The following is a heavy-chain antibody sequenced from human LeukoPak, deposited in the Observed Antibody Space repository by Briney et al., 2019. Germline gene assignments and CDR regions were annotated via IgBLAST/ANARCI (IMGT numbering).Heavy chain of an antibody. CDR2: IKQDGSEK. V-gene: IGHV3-7*01. J-gene: IGHJ4*02. CDR3: ARVQPLEWLTHSFDY. Sequence: PGGSLRLSCAASGFTFSSYWMSWVRQAPGKGPEWVANIKQDGSEKYYVDSVKGRFTISGDNAKNSLYLQMNSLRAEDTAVYYCARVQPLEWLTHSFDYWGQGTLVTVSS. D-gene: IGHD3-3*01. CDR1: GFTFSSYW.